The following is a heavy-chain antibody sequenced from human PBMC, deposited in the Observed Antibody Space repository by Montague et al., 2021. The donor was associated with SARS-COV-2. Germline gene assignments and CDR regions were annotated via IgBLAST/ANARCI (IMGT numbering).Heavy chain of an antibody. CDR3: ARHGNTMVRGVIINEGWFDP. CDR1: GGSISSYY. V-gene: IGHV4-59*08. D-gene: IGHD3-10*01. J-gene: IGHJ5*02. Sequence: SETLSLTCTVSGGSISSYYYRWIRQPPGKGLEWIGYIYYSGSTNXNPSLKSRVTISVDTSKNQFSLKLSSVTAADTAVYYCARHGNTMVRGVIINEGWFDPWGQGTLVTVSS. CDR2: IYYSGST.